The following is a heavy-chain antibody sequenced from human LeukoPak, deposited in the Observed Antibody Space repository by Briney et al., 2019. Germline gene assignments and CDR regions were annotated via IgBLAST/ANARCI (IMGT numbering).Heavy chain of an antibody. D-gene: IGHD5-12*01. Sequence: GGSLRLSCAASGFSFNTYWMSWVRQTPGKGLEWVANIREDGNEKYYVNSVKGRFTISRDNARNSLFLQMNSLRAEDTAVYHCVRDGYRGYDFAFDIWGQGTEVTVSS. CDR3: VRDGYRGYDFAFDI. V-gene: IGHV3-7*01. J-gene: IGHJ3*02. CDR1: GFSFNTYW. CDR2: IREDGNEK.